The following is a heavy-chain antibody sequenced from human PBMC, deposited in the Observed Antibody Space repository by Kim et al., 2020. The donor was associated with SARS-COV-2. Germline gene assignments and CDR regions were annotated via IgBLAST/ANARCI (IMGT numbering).Heavy chain of an antibody. CDR3: ARDTATVVTEVRGYGAD. CDR2: INPSGGST. CDR1: GYTFTSYY. D-gene: IGHD2-15*01. Sequence: ASVKVSCKASGYTFTSYYMHWVRQAPGQGLEWMGIINPSGGSTSYAQKFQGRVTMTRDTSTSTVYMELSSLRSEDTAMYYCARDTATVVTEVRGYGADWGQGTLVTVSS. J-gene: IGHJ4*02. V-gene: IGHV1-46*01.